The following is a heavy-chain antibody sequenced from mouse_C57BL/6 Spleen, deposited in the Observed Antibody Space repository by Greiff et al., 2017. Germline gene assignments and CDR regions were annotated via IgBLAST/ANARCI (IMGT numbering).Heavy chain of an antibody. D-gene: IGHD2-5*01. Sequence: QVQLQQSGAELVKPGASGKISCKASGYAFSSYWMNWVKQRPGKGLEWIGQIYPGDGDTNYNGKFKGKATLTADKSSSTAYMQLSSLTSEDSAVYFCARGNYSNYPFAYWGQGTLVTVSA. CDR2: IYPGDGDT. V-gene: IGHV1-80*01. CDR3: ARGNYSNYPFAY. CDR1: GYAFSSYW. J-gene: IGHJ3*01.